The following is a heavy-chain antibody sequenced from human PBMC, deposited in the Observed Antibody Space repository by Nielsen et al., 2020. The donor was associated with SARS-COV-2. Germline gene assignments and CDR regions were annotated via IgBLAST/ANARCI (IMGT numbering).Heavy chain of an antibody. J-gene: IGHJ6*02. CDR3: ARSYYDILTGPPIGMDV. CDR2: IYPGDSDT. V-gene: IGHV5-51*01. D-gene: IGHD3-9*01. CDR1: GYSFTSYW. Sequence: GESLKISCKGSGYSFTSYWIGWVRQMPGKGLEWMGIIYPGDSDTRYSPSFQGQVTISADKSISTAYLQWSSLKASDTAMYYCARSYYDILTGPPIGMDVWGQGTTATVSS.